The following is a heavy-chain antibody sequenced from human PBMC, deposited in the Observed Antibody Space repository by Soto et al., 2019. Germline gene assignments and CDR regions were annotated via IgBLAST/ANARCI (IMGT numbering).Heavy chain of an antibody. Sequence: EVQLVESGGGLVQPGGSLRLSCAASGFTFSSYWMSWVRQAPGKGLEWVANIKQDGSEKYYVDSVKGRFTISRDNAKNSLYLQINSLRAEDTAVYYCARARFWSGYSNYYYYMDVWGKGTTVTVSS. CDR1: GFTFSSYW. CDR2: IKQDGSEK. J-gene: IGHJ6*03. CDR3: ARARFWSGYSNYYYYMDV. D-gene: IGHD3-3*01. V-gene: IGHV3-7*01.